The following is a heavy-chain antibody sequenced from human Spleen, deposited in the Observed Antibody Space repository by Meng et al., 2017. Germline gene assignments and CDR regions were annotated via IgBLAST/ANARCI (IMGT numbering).Heavy chain of an antibody. J-gene: IGHJ6*02. CDR3: ARARIVGASSYYYGMDV. D-gene: IGHD1-26*01. V-gene: IGHV7-4-1*02. CDR2: INTNTGNP. Sequence: ASVKVSCKPSGYNFPDYWLHWVRRAPGQGLEWMGWINTNTGNPTYAQGFTGRFVFSLDTSVSTAYLQISSLKAEDTAVYYCARARIVGASSYYYGMDVWGQGTTVTVSS. CDR1: GYNFPDYW.